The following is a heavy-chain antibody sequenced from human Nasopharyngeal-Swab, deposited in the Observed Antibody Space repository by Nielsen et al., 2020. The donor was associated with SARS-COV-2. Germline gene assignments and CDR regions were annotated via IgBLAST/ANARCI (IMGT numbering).Heavy chain of an antibody. CDR2: IYYTGGT. V-gene: IGHV4-59*08. CDR1: GGSISPYY. Sequence: SETLSLTCTVSGGSISPYYWGWIRQPPGKGLEWIGYIYYTGGTNYNPSLKSRLTISVDRSKNQFSLRLSSVTAADTAVYYCARHFRGGDVWGNGTTVTVSS. D-gene: IGHD3-10*01. CDR3: ARHFRGGDV. J-gene: IGHJ6*04.